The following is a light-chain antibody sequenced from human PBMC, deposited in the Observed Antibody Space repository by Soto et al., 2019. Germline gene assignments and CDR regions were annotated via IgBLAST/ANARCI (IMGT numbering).Light chain of an antibody. Sequence: EIVLTQSPATLSVSPGERATLSCRASQSVSDNLAWYQQKPGQPPRLLIYAASARATDIPVRFSGSGSGTEFTLTINSLQSEDFAVYYCQQYKNWPPCTFGPGTKVDIK. CDR3: QQYKNWPPCT. CDR2: AAS. V-gene: IGKV3-15*01. CDR1: QSVSDN. J-gene: IGKJ3*01.